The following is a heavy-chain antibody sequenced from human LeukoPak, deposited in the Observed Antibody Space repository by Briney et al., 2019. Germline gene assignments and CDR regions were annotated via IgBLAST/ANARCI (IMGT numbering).Heavy chain of an antibody. D-gene: IGHD3-9*01. CDR3: ARTAYYDILTGYYSRFDY. Sequence: GGSLRLSCAASGFIFSNYEMNWVRQAPGKGLEWVSYISSSGSTIYYADSVKGRFTISRDNAKNSLYLQMNSLRAEDTAVYYCARTAYYDILTGYYSRFDYWGQGTLVTVSS. CDR2: ISSSGSTI. J-gene: IGHJ4*02. CDR1: GFIFSNYE. V-gene: IGHV3-48*03.